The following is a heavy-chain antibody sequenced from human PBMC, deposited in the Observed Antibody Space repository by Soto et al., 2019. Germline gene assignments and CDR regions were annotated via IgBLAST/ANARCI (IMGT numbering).Heavy chain of an antibody. CDR3: AKVYDSGSGWFDS. CDR1: GFTFNNYA. J-gene: IGHJ5*01. CDR2: ISASVGST. D-gene: IGHD3-16*01. V-gene: IGHV3-23*01. Sequence: EVQLLESGGDLVQPGGSLRLSCAASGFTFNNYAMSWVRQAPGKGLEWVSTISASVGSTDYADSVKGRFTISRDNAKNTLYLQMNSLRAEDTAVYYCAKVYDSGSGWFDSWGQGTLVTVSS.